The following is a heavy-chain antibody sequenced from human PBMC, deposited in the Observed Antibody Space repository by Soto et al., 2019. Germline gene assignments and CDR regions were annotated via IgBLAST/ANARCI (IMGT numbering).Heavy chain of an antibody. CDR3: RRRVGATPPRD. V-gene: IGHV4-61*01. J-gene: IGHJ4*02. CDR2: VYYDGTT. CDR1: GSSVSSNSNH. Sequence: QVQLEEPGPGLVKPSETLSLTCTVSGSSVSSNSNHWSWVRQPPGKGLEWIGYVYYDGTTNYNPSFKNRLTIALDTSPDQSAPKVTSVPAVDSDVYCCRRRVGATPPRDWGQGTLVTVSS. D-gene: IGHD1-26*01.